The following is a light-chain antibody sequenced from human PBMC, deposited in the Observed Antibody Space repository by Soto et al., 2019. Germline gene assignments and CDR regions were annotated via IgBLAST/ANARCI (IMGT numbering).Light chain of an antibody. CDR1: SSNIGSNY. V-gene: IGLV1-47*01. CDR2: RND. CDR3: APWDDSLSGPV. J-gene: IGLJ2*01. Sequence: QSVLTQSPSASGTPGQRATISCSGSSSNIGSNYVYWYHHLPGTAPKLLIYRNDHRPSGVPDRFSGSKSGTSPSLAISGLRSEDEADYYCAPWDDSLSGPVFGGGTKVTVL.